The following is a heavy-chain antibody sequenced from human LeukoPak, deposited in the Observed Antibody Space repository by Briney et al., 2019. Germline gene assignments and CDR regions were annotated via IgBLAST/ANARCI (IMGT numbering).Heavy chain of an antibody. CDR2: IPGSGTNR. Sequence: GGSLRLSCVASGFTFSNYAMSWVRQAPGKGLEWVSAIPGSGTNRYYADSLKGRFTTSRDNSKNTVFLQMNSLRHEDTAIYYCVIWGDYDVLTGYYVPDYWGQGTLVTVAS. CDR3: VIWGDYDVLTGYYVPDY. J-gene: IGHJ4*02. V-gene: IGHV3-23*01. CDR1: GFTFSNYA. D-gene: IGHD3-9*01.